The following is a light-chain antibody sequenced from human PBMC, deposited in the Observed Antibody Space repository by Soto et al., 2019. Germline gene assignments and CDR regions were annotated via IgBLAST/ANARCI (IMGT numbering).Light chain of an antibody. CDR1: QSVSSNH. Sequence: DIVSTQSPGTLALSPGERATLSCRASQSVSSNHLAWYQQKPGQAPRLLIYGGSSRATGIPVRFSGSGSETDFTLTITRLEPEDFAVYYCQQYSRSRTFGQGTKVDIK. CDR3: QQYSRSRT. J-gene: IGKJ1*01. V-gene: IGKV3-20*01. CDR2: GGS.